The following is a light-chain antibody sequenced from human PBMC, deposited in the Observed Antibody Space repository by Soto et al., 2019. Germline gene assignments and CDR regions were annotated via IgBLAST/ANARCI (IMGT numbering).Light chain of an antibody. CDR3: QQYHNWPSWT. CDR1: QSIISN. J-gene: IGKJ1*01. V-gene: IGKV3-15*01. CDR2: GAS. Sequence: EIVMTQSPATLSVFPGERATVSCRASQSIISNLAWYQQKPGQAPSLLIYGASTREKGVPARFSGSGSGTEFTLTISSLQSEDSAVYYCQQYHNWPSWTFGQGTKVEMK.